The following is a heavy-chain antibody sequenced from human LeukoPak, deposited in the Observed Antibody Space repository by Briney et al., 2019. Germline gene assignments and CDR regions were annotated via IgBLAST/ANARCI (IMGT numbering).Heavy chain of an antibody. D-gene: IGHD3-3*01. CDR1: GGSISSYY. CDR3: ARHRRFVVPDV. V-gene: IGHV4-4*09. Sequence: SETLSLTCTVSGGSISSYYWSWIRQPPGKGLEWIGYIYTSGSTKYNPSLKSRVTISVDTPKNQFSLKLSSVTAADTAVYYCARHRRFVVPDVWGKGTTVTVSS. J-gene: IGHJ6*04. CDR2: IYTSGST.